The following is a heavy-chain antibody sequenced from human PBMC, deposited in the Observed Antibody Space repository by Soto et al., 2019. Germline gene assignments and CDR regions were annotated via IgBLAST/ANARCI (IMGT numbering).Heavy chain of an antibody. D-gene: IGHD6-19*01. V-gene: IGHV4-59*08. CDR1: GGSISSYY. CDR3: ARQSIAVAGTAPFDY. CDR2: IYYSGST. J-gene: IGHJ4*02. Sequence: SETLSLTCTVSGGSISSYYWSWIRQPPGKGLEWIGYIYYSGSTNYNPSLKSRVTISVDTSKNQFSLKLSSVTAADTAVYYCARQSIAVAGTAPFDYWGQGTLVTVSS.